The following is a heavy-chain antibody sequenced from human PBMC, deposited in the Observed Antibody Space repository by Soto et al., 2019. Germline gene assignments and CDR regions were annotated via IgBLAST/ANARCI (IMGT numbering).Heavy chain of an antibody. J-gene: IGHJ4*02. CDR3: ARSYEALSHDY. V-gene: IGHV3-74*01. CDR1: GFTFSSYW. Sequence: EVQLVESGGGLVQPGGSLRLSCAASGFTFSSYWMHWVRQAPGKGLVWVSRINSDGSSINYADSVKGRFIISRDNAQNTLRLQMNSLRAEDTAVYYCARSYEALSHDYWGQGTLVTVSS. CDR2: INSDGSSI. D-gene: IGHD3-16*01.